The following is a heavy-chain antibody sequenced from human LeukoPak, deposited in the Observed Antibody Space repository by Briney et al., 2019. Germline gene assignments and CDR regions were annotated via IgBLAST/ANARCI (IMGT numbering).Heavy chain of an antibody. CDR2: IDSSGNT. J-gene: IGHJ5*02. CDR3: AREALPNGVWRVGWFDP. V-gene: IGHV4-61*02. Sequence: PSQTLSLTCTVSGGSISSGSSFWSWIRQSAGRGLEWIGRIDSSGNTNYNPSLKSRVTMSLDTSKNQFSLKLNSVTAADTAVYYCAREALPNGVWRVGWFDPWGQGTLVTVFS. D-gene: IGHD2-8*01. CDR1: GGSISSGSSF.